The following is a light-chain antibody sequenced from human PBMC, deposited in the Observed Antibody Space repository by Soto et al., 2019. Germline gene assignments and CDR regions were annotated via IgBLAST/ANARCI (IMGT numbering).Light chain of an antibody. CDR2: DVN. CDR3: TSWMTSTTMI. CDR1: RSDIGAYNF. Sequence: QSVLTQPDSVSGSPGQSITISCTGTRSDIGAYNFVSWYQQHPGEVPKLILYDVNVRPSGVSNRFSGSKSGNTASLTISGLQAEDEADYYCTSWMTSTTMIFGGGTKLTVL. V-gene: IGLV2-14*03. J-gene: IGLJ2*01.